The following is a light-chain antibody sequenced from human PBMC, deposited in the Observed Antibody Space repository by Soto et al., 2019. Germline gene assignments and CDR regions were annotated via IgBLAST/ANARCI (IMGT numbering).Light chain of an antibody. CDR3: QAWDSSTGV. CDR2: QDS. Sequence: SYELTQPPSVSVSPGQTASITCSGDKLGDKYACWYQQKPGQSPVLVIYQDSKRPSGIPERFSGSNSGNTATLTISGTQATDEADYYCQAWDSSTGVVGTGTEVTVL. J-gene: IGLJ1*01. CDR1: KLGDKY. V-gene: IGLV3-1*01.